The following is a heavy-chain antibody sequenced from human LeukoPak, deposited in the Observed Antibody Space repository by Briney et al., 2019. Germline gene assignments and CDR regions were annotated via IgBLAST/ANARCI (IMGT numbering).Heavy chain of an antibody. J-gene: IGHJ1*01. V-gene: IGHV4-38-2*02. CDR2: IYHSGNT. Sequence: SETLSLTCTVSDYSISNGYYWGWIRQHPGKGLEWIGSIYHSGNTYYHPSLKSRVTVSVDTSKNQFSLKLSFVTAADTAVYYCARDPGYCSSTSCHEDFQHRGQGTLVTVSS. D-gene: IGHD2-2*01. CDR1: DYSISNGYY. CDR3: ARDPGYCSSTSCHEDFQH.